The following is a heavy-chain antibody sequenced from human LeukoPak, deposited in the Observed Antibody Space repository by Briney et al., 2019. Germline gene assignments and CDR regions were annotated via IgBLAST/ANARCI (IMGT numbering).Heavy chain of an antibody. V-gene: IGHV4-30-2*01. Sequence: SETLPLTCAVSGGPISSGGYSWSWIRQPPGKGLEWIGYIYHSGSTYYNPSLKSRVTISVDRSKNQFSLKLSSVTAADTAVYYCARGASGGRSPATNWFDPWGQGTLVTVSS. J-gene: IGHJ5*02. CDR1: GGPISSGGYS. CDR2: IYHSGST. CDR3: ARGASGGRSPATNWFDP. D-gene: IGHD2-15*01.